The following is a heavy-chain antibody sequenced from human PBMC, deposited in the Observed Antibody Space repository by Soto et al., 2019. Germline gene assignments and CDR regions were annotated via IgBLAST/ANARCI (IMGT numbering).Heavy chain of an antibody. CDR1: GFTFSSYG. V-gene: IGHV3-30*03. D-gene: IGHD2-2*01. J-gene: IGHJ4*02. Sequence: GGSLRLSCAASGFTFSSYGMHWVRQAPGKGLEWVAVISYDGSNKYYADSVKGRFTISRDNSKNTLYLQMSSLRAEDTAVYYCARPSYCSSTSCYSWYDYWGQGTLVTVSS. CDR3: ARPSYCSSTSCYSWYDY. CDR2: ISYDGSNK.